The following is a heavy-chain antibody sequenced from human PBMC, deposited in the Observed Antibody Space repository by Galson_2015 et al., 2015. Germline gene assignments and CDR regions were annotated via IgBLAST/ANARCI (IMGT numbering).Heavy chain of an antibody. D-gene: IGHD2-2*02. CDR1: GYTFTSYY. V-gene: IGHV1-46*01. J-gene: IGHJ4*02. Sequence: SVKVSCKASGYTFTSYYMHWVRQAPGQGLEWMGIINPSGGSTSYAQKFQGRVTMTRGTSTSTVYMELSSLRSEDTAVYYCARARPNGYCSSTSCYKPMNYFDYWGQGTLVTVSS. CDR3: ARARPNGYCSSTSCYKPMNYFDY. CDR2: INPSGGST.